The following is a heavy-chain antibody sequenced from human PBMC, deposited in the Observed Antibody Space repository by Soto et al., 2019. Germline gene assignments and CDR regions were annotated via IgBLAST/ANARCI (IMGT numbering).Heavy chain of an antibody. J-gene: IGHJ5*02. CDR2: IKSKTDGRTT. CDR1: GFTFSNAW. D-gene: IGHD3-10*01. Sequence: EVQLVESGGGLVKPGGSLRLSCAASGFTFSNAWMSWVRQAPGKGLEWVGRIKSKTDGRTTDYAAPVKGRFTISRDDSKNTLYLQMNSLKTEDTAVYYCTTILWFGELYSWGQGTLVTVSS. CDR3: TTILWFGELYS. V-gene: IGHV3-15*01.